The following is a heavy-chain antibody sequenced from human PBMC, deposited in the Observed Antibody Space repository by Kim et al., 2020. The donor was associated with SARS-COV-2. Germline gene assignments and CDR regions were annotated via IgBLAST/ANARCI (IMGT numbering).Heavy chain of an antibody. D-gene: IGHD6-6*01. CDR3: ARAVSLLQIAAWFDP. Sequence: GGSLRLSCAASGFTFSSYGMHWVRQAPGKGLEWVAVIWYDGSNKYYADSVKGRFTISRDNSKNTLDLQMNSLRAEDTAVYYCARAVSLLQIAAWFDPWGQGTLVTVSS. CDR2: IWYDGSNK. V-gene: IGHV3-33*01. J-gene: IGHJ5*02. CDR1: GFTFSSYG.